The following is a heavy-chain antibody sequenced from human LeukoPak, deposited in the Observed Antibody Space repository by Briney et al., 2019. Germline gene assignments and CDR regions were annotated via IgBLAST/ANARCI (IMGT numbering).Heavy chain of an antibody. Sequence: PSETLSLTCTVSGGSLSSSSYYWGWIRPPPGKGLEGIGSIYYSGSTYYNPSLKSRVTISVDTSKNQFSLKRSSVTAADTAVYYCARQYGLAVAGPFDYWGQGTLVTVSS. V-gene: IGHV4-39*01. CDR2: IYYSGST. J-gene: IGHJ4*02. D-gene: IGHD6-19*01. CDR1: GGSLSSSSYY. CDR3: ARQYGLAVAGPFDY.